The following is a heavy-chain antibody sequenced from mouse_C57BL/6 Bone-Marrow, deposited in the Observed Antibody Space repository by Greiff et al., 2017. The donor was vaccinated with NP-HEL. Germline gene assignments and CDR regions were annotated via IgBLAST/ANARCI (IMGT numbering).Heavy chain of an antibody. V-gene: IGHV5-6*02. J-gene: IGHJ3*01. Sequence: EVKLEESGGDLVKPGGSLKLSCAASGFTFSSYGMSWVRQTPDKRLEWVATISSGGSYTYYPDSVKGRLTISRDNAKNTLYLQMSSLKSEDTAMYYCARHRYGNYWFAYWGQGTLVTVSA. CDR3: ARHRYGNYWFAY. D-gene: IGHD2-10*02. CDR2: ISSGGSYT. CDR1: GFTFSSYG.